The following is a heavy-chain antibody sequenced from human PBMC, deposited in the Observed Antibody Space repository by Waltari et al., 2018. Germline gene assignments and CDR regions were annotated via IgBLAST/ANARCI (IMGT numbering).Heavy chain of an antibody. J-gene: IGHJ4*02. V-gene: IGHV3-21*01. CDR2: ISSSSSYI. Sequence: EVQLVESGGGLVKPGGSLRLSCAASGFTFSSYIMNWVRQAPGKGWEWVSSISSSSSYIYYADSVKGRFTISRDNAKNSLYLQMNSLRAEDTAVYYCARERRESGSYWRWPSYFDYWGQGTLVTVSS. CDR1: GFTFSSYI. D-gene: IGHD1-26*01. CDR3: ARERRESGSYWRWPSYFDY.